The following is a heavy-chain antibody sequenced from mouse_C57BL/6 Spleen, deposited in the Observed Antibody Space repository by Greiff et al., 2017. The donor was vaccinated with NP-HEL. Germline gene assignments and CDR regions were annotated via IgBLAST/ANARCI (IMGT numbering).Heavy chain of an antibody. V-gene: IGHV2-5*01. Sequence: VQLQQSGPGLVQPSQSLSMTCTVSGFSLTTYGVHWVRQSPGKGLEWLGVIWRGGTTDYNAAFMSRLTITKDNSKSQVFFKMNSLQSDDTAIYFCAKTGDYDGVWYFDVWGTGTTVTVSS. J-gene: IGHJ1*03. CDR2: IWRGGTT. D-gene: IGHD2-4*01. CDR3: AKTGDYDGVWYFDV. CDR1: GFSLTTYG.